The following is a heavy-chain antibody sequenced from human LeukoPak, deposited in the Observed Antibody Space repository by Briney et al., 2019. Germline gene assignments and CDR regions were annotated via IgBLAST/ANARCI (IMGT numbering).Heavy chain of an antibody. V-gene: IGHV3-30*03. CDR3: ARGARTDYYDSSGCIDY. CDR2: ISYDGSNK. CDR1: GFTFSSYG. Sequence: GGSLRLSCAASGFTFSSYGMHWVRQAPGKGLEWVAVISYDGSNKYYADSVKGRFTISRDNAKNSLYLQMNSLRAEDTAVYYCARGARTDYYDSSGCIDYWGQGTLVTVSS. J-gene: IGHJ4*02. D-gene: IGHD3-22*01.